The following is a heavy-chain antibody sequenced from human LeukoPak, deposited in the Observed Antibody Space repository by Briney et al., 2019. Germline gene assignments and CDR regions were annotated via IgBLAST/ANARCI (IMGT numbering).Heavy chain of an antibody. CDR1: GGSINNGDNY. Sequence: SETLSLTCTVSGGSINNGDNYWRWIRKPPGKGLEWIGFIFYRGTAYYNPSLKSRVTISVDTSKNQFSLKLSSVTAADTAVYYCARGSIYNWNLFDYWGQGILVTVSS. J-gene: IGHJ4*02. V-gene: IGHV4-30-4*02. CDR2: IFYRGTA. D-gene: IGHD1-20*01. CDR3: ARGSIYNWNLFDY.